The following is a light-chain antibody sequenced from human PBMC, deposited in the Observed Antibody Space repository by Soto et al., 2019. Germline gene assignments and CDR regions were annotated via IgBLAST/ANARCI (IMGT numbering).Light chain of an antibody. V-gene: IGKV3-15*01. Sequence: EIVMTQSPATLSVSPGERATLSCRASQSVSSNVAWYQQKPGETPKLLIYVASTRATGIPARFSGSGSGTEFTRTISSLQSEDFAVYYCQQYNVWPLTFGGGTKVEFK. CDR3: QQYNVWPLT. J-gene: IGKJ4*01. CDR2: VAS. CDR1: QSVSSN.